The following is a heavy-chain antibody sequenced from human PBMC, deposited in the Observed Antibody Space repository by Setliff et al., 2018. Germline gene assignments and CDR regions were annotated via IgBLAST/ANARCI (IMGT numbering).Heavy chain of an antibody. Sequence: ASVKVSCKASGYTFTSYGISWVRQAPGQGLEWMGWISAYNGNTNYAQKLQGRVTMTTDTSTSTAYMELRSLRSDDTAVYYCAKEGHLVRGVIIHYHYYGMDVWGQGTTVTVSS. CDR3: AKEGHLVRGVIIHYHYYGMDV. V-gene: IGHV1-18*01. D-gene: IGHD3-10*01. CDR1: GYTFTSYG. CDR2: ISAYNGNT. J-gene: IGHJ6*02.